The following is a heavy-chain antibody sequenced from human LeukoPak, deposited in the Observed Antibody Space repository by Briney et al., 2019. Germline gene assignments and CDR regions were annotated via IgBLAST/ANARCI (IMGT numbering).Heavy chain of an antibody. V-gene: IGHV3-48*01. CDR2: ISSSSSTI. J-gene: IGHJ4*02. CDR1: GFTFNSYS. D-gene: IGHD1-26*01. Sequence: GGSLRLSCAASGFTFNSYSMNWVRQAPGKGLEWVSFISSSSSTIYYADSVKGRFTISRDNGKKSLYLQMNSLRAEDTAVYYCARVVGSYYGSFDYWGQGTLVTVSS. CDR3: ARVVGSYYGSFDY.